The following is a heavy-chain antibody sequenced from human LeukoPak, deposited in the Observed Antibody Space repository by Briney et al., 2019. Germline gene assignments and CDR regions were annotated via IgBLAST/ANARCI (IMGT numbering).Heavy chain of an antibody. CDR2: IYPDDSTT. CDR1: GYNIPNYW. D-gene: IGHD2-8*01. CDR3: ASRPLRYCTNGVCYTGLNAFDI. J-gene: IGHJ3*02. V-gene: IGHV5-51*01. Sequence: GESLKISCKGSGYNIPNYWIGWVRQMPGKGLEWLGIIYPDDSTTRYSPSLQGQVTVSADKSINTAYLQWSSLKASDTAMYYCASRPLRYCTNGVCYTGLNAFDIWGQGTMVTVSS.